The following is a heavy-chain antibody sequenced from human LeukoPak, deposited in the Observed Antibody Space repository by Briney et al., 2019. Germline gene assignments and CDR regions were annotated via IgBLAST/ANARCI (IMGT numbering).Heavy chain of an antibody. CDR2: IKSDGST. J-gene: IGHJ4*02. V-gene: IGHV3-74*01. CDR1: GFTFSSYW. D-gene: IGHD3-22*01. CDR3: ARDEISSGYFFEFDY. Sequence: GGSLRLSCVASGFTFSSYWMHWVRQAPGKGLVWVSRIKSDGSTNYADSVKGRFTISRDNAKNTVSLQMNSLRAEDTGVYYCARDEISSGYFFEFDYWGQGTLVTVSS.